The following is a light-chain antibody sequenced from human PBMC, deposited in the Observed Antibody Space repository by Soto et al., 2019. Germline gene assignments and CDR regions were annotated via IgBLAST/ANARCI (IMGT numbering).Light chain of an antibody. Sequence: QPVLTQSPSASASLGASVKLTCTLTRGHSSYAIAWHQQQPEKGPRYLMKLNNDGSHSKGDGIPDRFSGSSSGAERYLTISSLQSEDEADYYCQTWGSGIRVVFGAGTQLTVL. CDR2: LNNDGSH. CDR1: RGHSSYA. J-gene: IGLJ2*01. CDR3: QTWGSGIRVV. V-gene: IGLV4-69*01.